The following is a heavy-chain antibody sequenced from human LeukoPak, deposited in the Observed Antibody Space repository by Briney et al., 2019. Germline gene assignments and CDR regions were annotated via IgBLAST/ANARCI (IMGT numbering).Heavy chain of an antibody. CDR3: AKGGDYFDY. Sequence: QPGRSLRLSCAASGFTFSSYGMHWVRQAPGKGLEWVAVIWYDGSNKYYADSVKGRFTISRDNSKNTLYLQMNSLRAEDTAVYYCAKGGDYFDYWGQGTLVTVSS. D-gene: IGHD2-21*01. CDR2: IWYDGSNK. CDR1: GFTFSSYG. V-gene: IGHV3-33*06. J-gene: IGHJ4*02.